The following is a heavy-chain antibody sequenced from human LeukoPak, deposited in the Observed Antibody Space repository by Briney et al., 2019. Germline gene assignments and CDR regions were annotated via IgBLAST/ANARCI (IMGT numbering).Heavy chain of an antibody. J-gene: IGHJ4*02. CDR3: EIYSGYDSF. V-gene: IGHV1-8*01. CDR1: GYTFTSYD. D-gene: IGHD5-12*01. Sequence: WASVKVSCKASGYTFTSYDINWVRQATGQGLEWMGWMSPDSGYTGYAQTFQGRVTLTRNTSVSTAFMELGSLRSEDTAVYYCEIYSGYDSFWGQGTLVTVSS. CDR2: MSPDSGYT.